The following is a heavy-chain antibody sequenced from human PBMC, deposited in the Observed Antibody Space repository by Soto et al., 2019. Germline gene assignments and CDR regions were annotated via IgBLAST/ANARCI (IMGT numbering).Heavy chain of an antibody. CDR1: GGSFSGYY. V-gene: IGHV4-34*01. J-gene: IGHJ4*02. Sequence: SETLPLSCAVYGGSFSGYYWSWIRQPPGKVLECIGEINHSGSTNYNPSLKSRVTISVDTSKNQFSLKLSSVAAADPAVYYCATTKRWLKRYFDYWGQGTLVTVS. CDR2: INHSGST. D-gene: IGHD5-12*01. CDR3: ATTKRWLKRYFDY.